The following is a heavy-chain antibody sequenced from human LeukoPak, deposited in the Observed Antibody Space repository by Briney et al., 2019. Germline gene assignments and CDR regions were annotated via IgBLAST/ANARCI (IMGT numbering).Heavy chain of an antibody. J-gene: IGHJ4*02. Sequence: GGSLRLSCAASGFSLSNYWMNWVRHAPGEGLGWVANIKQDGSEKNYVDSVKGRFSISRDNAKNSLILQMNSLRDEDTAVYYCARGVWAPFDSWGQGTLVSVSS. CDR2: IKQDGSEK. CDR1: GFSLSNYW. CDR3: ARGVWAPFDS. D-gene: IGHD7-27*01. V-gene: IGHV3-7*01.